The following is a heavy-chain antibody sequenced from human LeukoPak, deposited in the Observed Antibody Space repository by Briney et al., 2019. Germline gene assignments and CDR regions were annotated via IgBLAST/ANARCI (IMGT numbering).Heavy chain of an antibody. Sequence: GRSLRLSSAASGFTFSSYGMPWVPQAPGKGRGGLAVISYDGSNKHYVASVKARFTISRDNSKNTLYLQRNSLRAEAPAVFYCARGGYTAIVTTYFDYWGQGTLVTVSS. CDR2: ISYDGSNK. CDR3: ARGGYTAIVTTYFDY. D-gene: IGHD5-18*01. CDR1: GFTFSSYG. J-gene: IGHJ4*02. V-gene: IGHV3-30*03.